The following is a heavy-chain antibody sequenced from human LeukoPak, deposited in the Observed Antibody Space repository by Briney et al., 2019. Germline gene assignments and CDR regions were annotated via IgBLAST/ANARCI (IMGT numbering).Heavy chain of an antibody. CDR1: GYSLNELS. CDR2: FDPEDGEA. Sequence: GASVKVSCKVSGYSLNELSMHWVRLTPAEGLEWMGGFDPEDGEAVYAKKFQGRVTLTEDTSTDTSFMEVSRLMSEDSAIYYCPTSYSRSFATHFPFWGQGTLVTVSS. V-gene: IGHV1-24*01. D-gene: IGHD1-26*01. CDR3: PTSYSRSFATHFPF. J-gene: IGHJ4*02.